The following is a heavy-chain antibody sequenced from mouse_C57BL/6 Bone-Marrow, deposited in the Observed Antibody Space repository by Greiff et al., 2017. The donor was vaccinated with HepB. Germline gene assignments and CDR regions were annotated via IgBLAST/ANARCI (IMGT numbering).Heavy chain of an antibody. CDR3: AREGLLAWFAY. V-gene: IGHV3-6*01. Sequence: EVKLMESGPGLVKPSQSLSLTCSVTGYSITSGYNWNWIRQFPGNKLEWMGYISYDGSNNYNPSLKNRISITRDTSKNQFFLKLNSVTTEDTATYYCAREGLLAWFAYWGQGTLVTVSA. CDR1: GYSITSGYN. J-gene: IGHJ3*01. CDR2: ISYDGSN. D-gene: IGHD1-1*01.